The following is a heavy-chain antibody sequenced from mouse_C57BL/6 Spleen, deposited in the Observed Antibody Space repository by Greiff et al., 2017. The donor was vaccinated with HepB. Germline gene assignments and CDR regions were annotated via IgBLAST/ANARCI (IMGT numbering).Heavy chain of an antibody. D-gene: IGHD1-1*01. CDR1: GFSFNTYA. CDR2: IRSKSNNYAT. CDR3: VRELRFFDY. V-gene: IGHV10-1*01. Sequence: EVKLVESGGGLVQPKGSLKLSCAASGFSFNTYAMNWVRQAPGKGLEWVARIRSKSNNYATYYADSVKDRFTISRDDSESMLYLQMNNLKTEDTAMYYCVRELRFFDYWGQGTTLTVSS. J-gene: IGHJ2*01.